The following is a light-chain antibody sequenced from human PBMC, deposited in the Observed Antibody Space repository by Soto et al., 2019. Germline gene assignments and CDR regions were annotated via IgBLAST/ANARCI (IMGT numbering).Light chain of an antibody. J-gene: IGKJ1*01. CDR1: QSISSY. CDR3: QQSYNTPRT. Sequence: DIQMTQSPSSLSASVGGRVTITCRASQSISSYLNWYQQTPGKAPKLLIHTASSLQSGVPSRFSGSGSGTDFTLTISSLLPEDFATYYCQQSYNTPRTFGQGTKVDIK. V-gene: IGKV1-39*01. CDR2: TAS.